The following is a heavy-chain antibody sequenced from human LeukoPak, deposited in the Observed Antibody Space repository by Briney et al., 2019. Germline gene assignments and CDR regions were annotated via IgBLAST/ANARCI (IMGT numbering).Heavy chain of an antibody. V-gene: IGHV1-2*02. D-gene: IGHD3-22*01. J-gene: IGHJ3*02. Sequence: ASVKVSCKASGSTFTGYYMHWVRQAPGQGLEWVGWINPNSGGANYAQKFQGRVTMTRDTSISTGYMELSRLRSDDTAVYYCARGGHSSGYHVFDIWGQGTMVTVSS. CDR2: INPNSGGA. CDR3: ARGGHSSGYHVFDI. CDR1: GSTFTGYY.